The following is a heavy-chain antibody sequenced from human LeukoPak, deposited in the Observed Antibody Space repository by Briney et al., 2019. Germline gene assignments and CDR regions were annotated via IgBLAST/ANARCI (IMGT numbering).Heavy chain of an antibody. D-gene: IGHD2-8*01. J-gene: IGHJ4*02. CDR1: GGSISSSSYY. CDR2: IYYSGST. CDR3: ARVSRYCTNGVCYSLGIDY. Sequence: SETLSLTCTVSGGSISSSSYYWGWIRQPPGKGLEWIGSIYYSGSTYYNPSLKSRVTISVDTSKNQFSLKLSSVTAADTAVYYCARVSRYCTNGVCYSLGIDYWGQGTLVTVSS. V-gene: IGHV4-39*07.